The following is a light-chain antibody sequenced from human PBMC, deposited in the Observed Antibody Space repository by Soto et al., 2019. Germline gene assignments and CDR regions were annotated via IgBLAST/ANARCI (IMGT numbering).Light chain of an antibody. CDR2: GAS. CDR1: QSVSSSY. J-gene: IGKJ1*01. Sequence: EIVLTQSPGTLSLSPGERATLSCRASQSVSSSYLAWYQQKPGQAPRLLIYGASSRATGIPDRFSGSGSGTDFTLTISRLEPEDFAVYYCQQYGSSPTFGHGTKVDIX. V-gene: IGKV3-20*01. CDR3: QQYGSSPT.